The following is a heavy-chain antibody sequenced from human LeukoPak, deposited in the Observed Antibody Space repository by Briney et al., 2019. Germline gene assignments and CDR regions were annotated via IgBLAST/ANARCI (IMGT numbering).Heavy chain of an antibody. CDR1: GYTFTDYY. CDR2: INPNSGGT. J-gene: IGHJ3*02. Sequence: GASVKVSCKASGYTFTDYYVHWVRQAPGQGLEWMGWINPNSGGTNYAQKFQGRVTMTRDTSISTAYMELSSLRSEDTAVYYCARVDPGRNAFDIWGQGTMVTVSS. CDR3: ARVDPGRNAFDI. V-gene: IGHV1-2*02. D-gene: IGHD3-10*01.